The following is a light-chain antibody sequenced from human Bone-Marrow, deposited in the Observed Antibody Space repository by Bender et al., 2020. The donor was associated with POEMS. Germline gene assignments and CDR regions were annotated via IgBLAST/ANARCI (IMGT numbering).Light chain of an antibody. CDR1: SSDVGAYNF. J-gene: IGLJ1*01. V-gene: IGLV2-8*01. CDR3: SSFADGTKL. CDR2: DVS. Sequence: QSALTQSPSVSGSPGQSVTISCTGTSSDVGAYNFVSWYQQHPGKAPKLMIYDVSKRPSGVPDRFSGSKSGNTASLTVSGLQAEDEADYYCSSFADGTKLFGTGTKLTVL.